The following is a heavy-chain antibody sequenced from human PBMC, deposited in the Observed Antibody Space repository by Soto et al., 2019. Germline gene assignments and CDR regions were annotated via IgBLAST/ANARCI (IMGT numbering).Heavy chain of an antibody. V-gene: IGHV4-31*03. CDR1: GGSISSGGYY. CDR2: IYYSGST. CDR3: ARAERELPHFDY. J-gene: IGHJ4*02. D-gene: IGHD1-26*01. Sequence: QVQLQESGPGLVKPSQTLSVTCTVSGGSISSGGYYWSWIRQHPGKGLEWIGYIYYSGSTYYNPSLKSRVTISVDTSKNQFSLKLSSVTAADTAVYYCARAERELPHFDYWGQGTLVTVSP.